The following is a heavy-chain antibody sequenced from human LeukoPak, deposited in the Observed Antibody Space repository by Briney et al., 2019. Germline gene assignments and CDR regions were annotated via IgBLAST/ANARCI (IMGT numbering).Heavy chain of an antibody. J-gene: IGHJ5*02. CDR3: ARDRLGTYNWFDL. CDR1: GFTVSSNY. CDR2: IYSGGST. Sequence: GGSLRLSCAASGFTVSSNYMSSVRQAPGEGLEWVSVIYSGGSTYYADSVKRRFTIPRDNSNHTLYLQMNSLRAEDTAVYYWARDRLGTYNWFDLWGQGTLVTVSS. D-gene: IGHD3-16*01. V-gene: IGHV3-66*02.